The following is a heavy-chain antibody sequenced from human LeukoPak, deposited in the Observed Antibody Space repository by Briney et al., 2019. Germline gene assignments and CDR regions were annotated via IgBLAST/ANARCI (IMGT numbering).Heavy chain of an antibody. CDR2: IYYSGST. Sequence: PSETLSLTCTVSGGSISSGGYYWSWIRQHPGKGLEWIGYIYYSGSTYYNPSLKSRVTISVDTSKNQFSLKLSSVTAADTAVYYCARVSGYYVSSFDYWGQGTLVTVSS. D-gene: IGHD3-22*01. J-gene: IGHJ4*02. CDR3: ARVSGYYVSSFDY. V-gene: IGHV4-31*03. CDR1: GGSISSGGYY.